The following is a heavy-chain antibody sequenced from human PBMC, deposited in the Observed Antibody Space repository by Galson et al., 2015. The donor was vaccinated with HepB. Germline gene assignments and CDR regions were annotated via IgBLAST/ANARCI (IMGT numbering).Heavy chain of an antibody. CDR2: ISSSSSYI. Sequence: SLRLSCAASGFTFSSYSMNWVRQAPGKGLEWVSSISSSSSYIYYADSVKGRFTISRDNAKNSLYLQMNSLRAEDTAVYYCARCRGRDWNSGCAFDIWGQGTMVTVSS. CDR1: GFTFSSYS. CDR3: ARCRGRDWNSGCAFDI. J-gene: IGHJ3*02. D-gene: IGHD1/OR15-1a*01. V-gene: IGHV3-21*01.